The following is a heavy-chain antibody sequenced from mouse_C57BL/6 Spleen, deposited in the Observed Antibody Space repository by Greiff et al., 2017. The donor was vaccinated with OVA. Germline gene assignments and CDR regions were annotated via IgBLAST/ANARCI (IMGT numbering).Heavy chain of an antibody. CDR2: IWSGGST. CDR1: GFSLTSYG. CDR3: ARNFEGYYYGSSPYYIDY. D-gene: IGHD1-1*01. V-gene: IGHV2-2*01. J-gene: IGHJ2*01. Sequence: QVQLQQSGPGLVQPSQSLSITCTVSGFSLTSYGVHWVRQSPGKGLEWLGVIWSGGSTDYNAAFISRLSISKDNSKSQVFFKMNSLQADDTAIYYGARNFEGYYYGSSPYYIDYWGQGTTLTVSS.